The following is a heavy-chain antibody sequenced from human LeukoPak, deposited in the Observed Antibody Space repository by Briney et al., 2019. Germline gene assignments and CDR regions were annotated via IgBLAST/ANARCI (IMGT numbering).Heavy chain of an antibody. CDR1: GDSISSEKW. D-gene: IGHD6-19*01. CDR3: EREQGLLAATAGWLHP. Sequence: SETLSLTCAVSGDSISSEKWGRWVRQPPGKGLEWVGAIQHSGRTNYNPSLKSRLPISVDKSNDQPSLNPRSATAADTAVYYGEREQGLLAATAGWLHPWGQGTLVTVSS. CDR2: IQHSGRT. V-gene: IGHV4-4*02. J-gene: IGHJ5*02.